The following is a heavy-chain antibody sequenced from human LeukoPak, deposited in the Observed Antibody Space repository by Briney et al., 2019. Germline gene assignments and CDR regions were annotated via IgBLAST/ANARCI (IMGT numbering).Heavy chain of an antibody. CDR1: GGSMTSIAYY. V-gene: IGHV4-39*01. CDR2: IYYGGGT. J-gene: IGHJ4*02. D-gene: IGHD4-11*01. CDR3: ARHHRPYSDYVGVAY. Sequence: PSETLSLTCGVSGGSMTSIAYYWAWIRQPPGKGLEWVGSIYYGGGTYYNPSLRSRVTMSIDTSNNAFSLKLNSVTAAGTAVYFCARHHRPYSDYVGVAYWGQGTLVTVSS.